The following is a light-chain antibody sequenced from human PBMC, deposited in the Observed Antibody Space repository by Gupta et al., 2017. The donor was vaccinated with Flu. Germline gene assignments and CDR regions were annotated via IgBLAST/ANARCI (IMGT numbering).Light chain of an antibody. V-gene: IGKV3-20*01. CDR3: QQYGSQPPLT. J-gene: IGKJ4*01. Sequence: RATLSCRASPSVSGTFFACYQQQTGQAPTMLIIGESSKAASITDRLSGAGCGAEFTLTISRLEAEDFGVYYCQQYGSQPPLTFGGGTKVEIK. CDR2: GES. CDR1: PSVSGTF.